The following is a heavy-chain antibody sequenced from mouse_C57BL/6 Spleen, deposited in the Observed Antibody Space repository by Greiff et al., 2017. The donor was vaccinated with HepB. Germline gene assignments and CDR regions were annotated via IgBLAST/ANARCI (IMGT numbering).Heavy chain of an antibody. CDR3: ARSVLRRAMDY. CDR1: GYTFTSYW. CDR2: IDPSDSYT. D-gene: IGHD1-1*01. Sequence: VQLQQPGAELVKPGASVKLSCKASGYTFTSYWMQWVKQRPGQGLEWIGEIDPSDSYTNYNQKFKGKATLTVDTSSSTAYMQLSSLTSEDSAVYYCARSVLRRAMDYWGQGTSVTVSS. J-gene: IGHJ4*01. V-gene: IGHV1-50*01.